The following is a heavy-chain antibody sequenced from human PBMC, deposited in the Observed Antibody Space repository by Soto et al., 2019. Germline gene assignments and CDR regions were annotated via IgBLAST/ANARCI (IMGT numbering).Heavy chain of an antibody. V-gene: IGHV1-69*12. D-gene: IGHD2-21*01. CDR3: AGHTEGVNYYYGMAV. J-gene: IGHJ6*02. CDR2: IISIFGTA. Sequence: QVQLVQSGAEVKKPGSSVKVSCKASGGTFSSYAISWVRQAPGQGLEWMGGIISIFGTADYAQKFQGRVTITADESTSTAYMQLSTLRSEDTAVYYCAGHTEGVNYYYGMAVWGQGTTVTVSS. CDR1: GGTFSSYA.